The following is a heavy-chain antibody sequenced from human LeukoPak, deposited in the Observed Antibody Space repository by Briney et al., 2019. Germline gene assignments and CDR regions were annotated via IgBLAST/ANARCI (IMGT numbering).Heavy chain of an antibody. J-gene: IGHJ4*02. CDR2: IHSGGTT. CDR1: GFTVSSHY. V-gene: IGHV3-53*01. Sequence: GGSLRLSCAASGFTVSSHYMSWVRQAPGQGLECVSVIHSGGTTYYADSLKGRFTISRDNSKNTLYLQMNSLRAEDTAVYYCAGGAYSRYFDYWGQGTLLTVSS. CDR3: AGGAYSRYFDY. D-gene: IGHD6-13*01.